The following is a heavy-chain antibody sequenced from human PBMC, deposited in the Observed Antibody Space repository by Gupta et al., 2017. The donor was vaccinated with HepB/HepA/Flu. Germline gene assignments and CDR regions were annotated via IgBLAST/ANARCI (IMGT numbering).Heavy chain of an antibody. J-gene: IGHJ5*02. D-gene: IGHD6-19*01. V-gene: IGHV4-34*02. CDR2: INHSGST. CDR3: ARLMKGSFVSGWRNRHYNYFDP. Sequence: QVQLQQWGAGLLKPSETLSLTCAVSSGTFSDFYWSWIRQPPGRGLEWIGEINHSGSTNYNPSLKSRLTISVDTSKNQFSLQLRSMTAADTAVYYCARLMKGSFVSGWRNRHYNYFDPWGQGTLVTVSS. CDR1: SGTFSDFY.